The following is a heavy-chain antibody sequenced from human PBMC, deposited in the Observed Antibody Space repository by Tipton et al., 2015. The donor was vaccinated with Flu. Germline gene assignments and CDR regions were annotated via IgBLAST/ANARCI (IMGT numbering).Heavy chain of an antibody. CDR1: GYSINSDYY. CDR2: IYHSGTT. D-gene: IGHD4-11*01. Sequence: LSLTCTVSGYSINSDYYWGWIRQPPGKGLEWIATIYHSGTTYYNPSLKSRVTISIDTSKNQFSLKLSSVTAADTAVYYCASTSNCGRRIEPNFDYWGQGTLVTVSS. J-gene: IGHJ4*02. CDR3: ASTSNCGRRIEPNFDY. V-gene: IGHV4-38-2*02.